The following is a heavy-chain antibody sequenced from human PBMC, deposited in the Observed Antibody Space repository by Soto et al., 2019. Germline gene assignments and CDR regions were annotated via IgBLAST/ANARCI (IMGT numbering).Heavy chain of an antibody. D-gene: IGHD6-19*01. J-gene: IGHJ5*02. CDR1: GYTFTSYD. CDR3: ARQYGSGWPKLGFDP. Sequence: GASVKVSCKASGYTFTSYDINWVRQATGQGLEWMGWMSPNSGNTGYAQKFQGRVTMTRNTSISTAYMELSSLRSEDTAVYYCARQYGSGWPKLGFDPWGQGTLVTVSS. CDR2: MSPNSGNT. V-gene: IGHV1-8*01.